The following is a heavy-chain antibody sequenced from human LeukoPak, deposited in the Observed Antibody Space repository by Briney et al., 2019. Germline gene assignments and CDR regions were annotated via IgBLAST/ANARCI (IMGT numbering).Heavy chain of an antibody. Sequence: GGSLRLSCEGSGLSLSAYNMNWVRQAPGKGLESVSYISSSSATIFYADSVKGRFTISRDNAKNSLYLQMNSLRAEDTAVYYCARDGSGEGSSSWYGYYYYYGMDVWGQGTTVTVSS. D-gene: IGHD6-13*01. CDR3: ARDGSGEGSSSWYGYYYYYGMDV. CDR2: ISSSSATI. CDR1: GLSLSAYN. J-gene: IGHJ6*02. V-gene: IGHV3-48*01.